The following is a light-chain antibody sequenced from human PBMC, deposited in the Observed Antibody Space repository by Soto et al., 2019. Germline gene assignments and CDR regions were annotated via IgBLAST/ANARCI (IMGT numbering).Light chain of an antibody. CDR1: QSVSSTD. CDR3: QQLGSSLWT. V-gene: IGKV3-20*01. CDR2: GAS. Sequence: EIVLTQSPGTLSLSPGERATLSCRASQSVSSTDLAWYQQKPGQAPRLLIYGASSRATGIPDRFSGSGSGTDFTLTISRLEPEDFAVYYCQQLGSSLWTFGQGTKVEIK. J-gene: IGKJ1*01.